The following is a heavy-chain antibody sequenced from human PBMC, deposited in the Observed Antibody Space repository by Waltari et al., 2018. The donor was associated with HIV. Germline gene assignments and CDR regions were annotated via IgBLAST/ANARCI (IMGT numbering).Heavy chain of an antibody. CDR3: ARDKYCSSTSCYGGMDV. J-gene: IGHJ6*02. CDR2: ISSSSSYI. V-gene: IGHV3-21*01. CDR1: GFTFSSYS. D-gene: IGHD2-2*01. Sequence: EVQLVESGGGLVKPGGSLRLSCAASGFTFSSYSMNWVRQAPGKGLEWVSSISSSSSYIYYADSVKGRFTISRDNAKNSLYLQMNSLRAEDTAVYYCARDKYCSSTSCYGGMDVWGQGTTVTVSS.